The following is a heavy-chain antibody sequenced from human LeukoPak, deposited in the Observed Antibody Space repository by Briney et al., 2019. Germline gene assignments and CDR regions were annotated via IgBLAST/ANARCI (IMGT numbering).Heavy chain of an antibody. CDR3: ARTLNYYGSGSYGDAFDI. J-gene: IGHJ3*02. V-gene: IGHV1-46*01. CDR1: GYTFTSYY. Sequence: ASVKVSCKASGYTFTSYYMHWVRQAPGQGLEWMGIINPSGGSASYAQKFQGRVTMTRDTSTSTVYMELSSLRSEDTAVYYCARTLNYYGSGSYGDAFDIWGQGTMVTVSS. CDR2: INPSGGSA. D-gene: IGHD3-10*01.